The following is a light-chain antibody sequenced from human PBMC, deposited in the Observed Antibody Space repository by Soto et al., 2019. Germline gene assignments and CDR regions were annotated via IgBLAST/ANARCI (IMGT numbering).Light chain of an antibody. J-gene: IGKJ4*01. V-gene: IGKV3-11*01. CDR3: QQRSDWPST. CDR2: DAS. Sequence: EIVLTQSPATLSLSRGDRATLSCRASQSVGSYLGWYQQRPGQAPRLLIYDASNRATGIPARFSGSGSGTDFTLTISSLEPEDFAVYYCQQRSDWPSTFGGGTKVDIK. CDR1: QSVGSY.